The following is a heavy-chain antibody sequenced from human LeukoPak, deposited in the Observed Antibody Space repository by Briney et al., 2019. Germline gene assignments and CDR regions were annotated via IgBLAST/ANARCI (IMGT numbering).Heavy chain of an antibody. Sequence: PGGSLRLSCVASDFIFSSYWMTWVRQAPGKGLEWVANIKQDGGETYYVGSVKGRFTISRDNAQNSLYLQMNSLRAEDTAIYYCAGGVWPRSNYWGQGTLVTVSS. D-gene: IGHD6-13*01. CDR1: DFIFSSYW. J-gene: IGHJ4*02. V-gene: IGHV3-7*01. CDR2: IKQDGGET. CDR3: AGGVWPRSNY.